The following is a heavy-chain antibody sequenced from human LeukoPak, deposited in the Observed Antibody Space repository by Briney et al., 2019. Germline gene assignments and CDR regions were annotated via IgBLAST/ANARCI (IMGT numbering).Heavy chain of an antibody. CDR2: ISGSGGNT. J-gene: IGHJ3*02. CDR1: GFTFSNYA. CDR3: ARTRGAFDI. D-gene: IGHD1-1*01. V-gene: IGHV3-23*01. Sequence: GASLRLSCAASGFTFSNYAMSWVRQAPGKGLEWVSTISGSGGNTYYADSVKGRFTISRDSSKNTLYLQMNSLRAEDTAVYYCARTRGAFDIWGQGTMVTVSS.